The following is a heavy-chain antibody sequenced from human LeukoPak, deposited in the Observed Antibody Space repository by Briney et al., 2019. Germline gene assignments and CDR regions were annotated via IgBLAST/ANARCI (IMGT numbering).Heavy chain of an antibody. V-gene: IGHV1-2*02. CDR2: INPNSGGT. D-gene: IGHD2-2*01. Sequence: WASVKVSCKASGYTFTGYYMHWVRQAPGQGLEWMGWINPNSGGTNYAQKFQGRVTMTRDTSISTAYMELSRLRSDDTAVYYCATAVVPAAPFDYWGQGTLVTVSS. J-gene: IGHJ4*02. CDR1: GYTFTGYY. CDR3: ATAVVPAAPFDY.